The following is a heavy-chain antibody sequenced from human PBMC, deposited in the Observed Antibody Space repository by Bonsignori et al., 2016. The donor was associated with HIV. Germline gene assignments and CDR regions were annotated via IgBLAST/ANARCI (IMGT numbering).Heavy chain of an antibody. J-gene: IGHJ2*01. CDR3: ARHADVVHWYFDL. Sequence: GSLRLSCTVSGGSISRYYWSWIRQPAGKGLEWIGRIYTSGSTNYNPSLKSRVTMSVDTSKNQFSLKLSSVTAADTAVYYCARHADVVHWYFDLWGRGTLVTVSS. V-gene: IGHV4-4*07. CDR1: GGSISRYY. CDR2: IYTSGST. D-gene: IGHD2-15*01.